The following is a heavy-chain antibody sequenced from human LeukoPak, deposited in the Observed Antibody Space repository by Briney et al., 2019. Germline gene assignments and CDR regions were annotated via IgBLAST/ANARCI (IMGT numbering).Heavy chain of an antibody. V-gene: IGHV3-30*02. CDR1: GFTFSSYG. CDR2: TRYDGSNK. J-gene: IGHJ4*02. D-gene: IGHD2-21*01. Sequence: GGSLRLSCIASGFTFSSYGMHWVRQAPGKGLQWVAFTRYDGSNKDYADFVNGRFTISRDNSEDMLYLEMNSLSPEDTAVYYCVKDDGTYYFDSWGRGTLVTVST. CDR3: VKDDGTYYFDS.